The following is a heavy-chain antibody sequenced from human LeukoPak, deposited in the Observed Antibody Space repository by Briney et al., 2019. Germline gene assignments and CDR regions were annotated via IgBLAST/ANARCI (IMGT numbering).Heavy chain of an antibody. Sequence: GGSLRLSCAASGFTFSSYWMSWVRQAPGKGLEWVANIKQDGSEKYYVDSVKGRLTISRDNAKNSLYLQMNSLRAEDTAVYYCARAMREYGDFEGPFDYWGQGTLVTVSS. J-gene: IGHJ4*02. CDR3: ARAMREYGDFEGPFDY. CDR2: IKQDGSEK. D-gene: IGHD4-17*01. V-gene: IGHV3-7*01. CDR1: GFTFSSYW.